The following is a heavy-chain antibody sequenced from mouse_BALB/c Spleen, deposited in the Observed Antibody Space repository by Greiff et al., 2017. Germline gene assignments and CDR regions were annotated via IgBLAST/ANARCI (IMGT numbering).Heavy chain of an antibody. J-gene: IGHJ3*01. CDR2: ISSGGST. V-gene: IGHV5-6-5*01. Sequence: EVKLVESGGGLVKPGGSLKLSCAASGFTFSSYAMSWVRQTPEKRLEWVASISSGGSTYYPDSVKGRFTISRDNARNILYLQMSSLRSEDTAMYYCARVYDYGFAYWGQGTLVTVSA. CDR3: ARVYDYGFAY. D-gene: IGHD2-4*01. CDR1: GFTFSSYA.